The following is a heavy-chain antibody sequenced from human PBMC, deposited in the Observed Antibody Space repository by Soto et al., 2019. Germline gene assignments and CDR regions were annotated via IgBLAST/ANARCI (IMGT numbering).Heavy chain of an antibody. D-gene: IGHD1-26*01. Sequence: SETLSLTCAVSGGSFSGYYWNWIRQSPGKGLEWIGEINHSGSTNYNPSLKSRVTISVDTSKNQFSLNLSSVTAADTAVYYCARRSSGTSRGRWFDPWGLGTLVT. CDR1: GGSFSGYY. J-gene: IGHJ5*02. CDR2: INHSGST. CDR3: ARRSSGTSRGRWFDP. V-gene: IGHV4-34*01.